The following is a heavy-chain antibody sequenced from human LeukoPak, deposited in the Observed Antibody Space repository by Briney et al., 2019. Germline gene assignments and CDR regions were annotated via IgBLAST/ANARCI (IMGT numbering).Heavy chain of an antibody. Sequence: SSETLSLTCTVSGGSINNYYWSWIRQPPGKGLEWIGYIYYSGITNSNPSLKSRVTLSVDTSKNRLSLKLRFVTAADTAVYYCARALRGTDFDYWGQGTLVTVSS. D-gene: IGHD2-15*01. J-gene: IGHJ4*02. CDR1: GGSINNYY. V-gene: IGHV4-59*01. CDR3: ARALRGTDFDY. CDR2: IYYSGIT.